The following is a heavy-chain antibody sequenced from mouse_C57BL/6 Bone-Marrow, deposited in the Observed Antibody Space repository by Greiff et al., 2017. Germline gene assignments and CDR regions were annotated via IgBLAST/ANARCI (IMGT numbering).Heavy chain of an antibody. Sequence: QVQLQQSGAELARPGASVKLSCTASGYTFTSYGISWVKQRTGQGLEWIGEIYPRSGNTYYNEKLKGKATLTADKSSSTAYMELRSLTSEDSAVYFCAREGSFRYFDVWGTGTMVTVSS. V-gene: IGHV1-81*01. CDR3: AREGSFRYFDV. J-gene: IGHJ1*03. CDR1: GYTFTSYG. CDR2: IYPRSGNT.